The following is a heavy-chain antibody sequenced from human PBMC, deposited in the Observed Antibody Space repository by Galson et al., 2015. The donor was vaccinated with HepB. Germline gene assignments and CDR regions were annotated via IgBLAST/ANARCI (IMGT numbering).Heavy chain of an antibody. CDR1: GGTFSSYA. J-gene: IGHJ4*02. CDR2: IIPIFGTA. Sequence: SVKVSCKASGGTFSSYAISWVRQAPGQGLEWMGGIIPIFGTANYAQKFQGRVTITADESTSTAYMELSSLRSEDTAVYYCARALYSSSLNRYFDYWGQGTLVTVSS. CDR3: ARALYSSSLNRYFDY. V-gene: IGHV1-69*13. D-gene: IGHD6-13*01.